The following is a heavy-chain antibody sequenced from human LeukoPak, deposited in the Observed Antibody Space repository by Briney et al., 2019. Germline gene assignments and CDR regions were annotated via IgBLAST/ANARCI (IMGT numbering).Heavy chain of an antibody. J-gene: IGHJ4*02. V-gene: IGHV3-30*18. CDR2: ISYDGSNK. D-gene: IGHD6-19*01. CDR1: GFTFSSYG. Sequence: GGSLRLSCAASGFTFSSYGMHWVRQAPGKGLEWVAVISYDGSNKYYADSVKGRFTISRDNSKNTLYLQMNSLRAEDTAVYYCAKTRSYSSGWYVLDYWGQGTLVTVYS. CDR3: AKTRSYSSGWYVLDY.